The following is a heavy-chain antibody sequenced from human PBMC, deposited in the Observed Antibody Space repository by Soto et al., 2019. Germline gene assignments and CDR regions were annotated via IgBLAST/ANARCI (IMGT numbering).Heavy chain of an antibody. V-gene: IGHV4-59*01. Sequence: SETLSLTCTVSGGSISSYYWSWIRQPPGKGLEWIGYIYYSGSTNYNPSLKSRVTISVDTSKNQFSLKLSSVTAADTAVYYCAGSYTVTNYYYYGMDVWGQGTTVTVSS. D-gene: IGHD4-17*01. CDR1: GGSISSYY. J-gene: IGHJ6*02. CDR3: AGSYTVTNYYYYGMDV. CDR2: IYYSGST.